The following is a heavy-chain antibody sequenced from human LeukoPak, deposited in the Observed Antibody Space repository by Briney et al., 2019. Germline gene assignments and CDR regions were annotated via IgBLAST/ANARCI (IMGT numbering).Heavy chain of an antibody. Sequence: PGGSLRLSCAGSGFTFGGYGMHWFRQTPGKGQEWVAVIAYDGSRAFYADSVKGRFTISRDNSKNTMSVQMDDLRAEDTAVYYCTRYNNDHFDYWGQGTLVTVSS. D-gene: IGHD1-14*01. V-gene: IGHV3-33*01. J-gene: IGHJ4*02. CDR3: TRYNNDHFDY. CDR2: IAYDGSRA. CDR1: GFTFGGYG.